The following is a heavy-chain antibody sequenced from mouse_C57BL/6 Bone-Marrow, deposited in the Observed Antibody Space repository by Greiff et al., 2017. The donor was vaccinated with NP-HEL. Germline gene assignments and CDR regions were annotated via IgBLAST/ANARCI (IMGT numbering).Heavy chain of an antibody. CDR2: IYPRSGNT. Sequence: QVQLQQSGAELARPGASVKLSCKASGYTFTSYGISWVKQRTGQGLEWIGEIYPRSGNTYYNEKFKGKATLTAEKSSSTAYMELRSLTSEDSAVYFCARNYGSSYLLGYWGQGTLVTVSA. CDR1: GYTFTSYG. D-gene: IGHD1-1*01. CDR3: ARNYGSSYLLGY. J-gene: IGHJ3*01. V-gene: IGHV1-81*01.